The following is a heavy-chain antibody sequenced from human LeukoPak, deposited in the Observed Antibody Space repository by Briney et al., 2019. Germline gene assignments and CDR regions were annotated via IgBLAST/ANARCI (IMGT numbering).Heavy chain of an antibody. Sequence: PGGSLRLSCAASGFTLFSYAMHWVRQAPGEGLEYVSAISSNGVSTYYANSVKGRFTISKDKSKNTLYLQMGSLRAEDMAVYYCARDRGDSSSSSNFDYWGQGTLVTVSS. V-gene: IGHV3-64*01. J-gene: IGHJ4*02. D-gene: IGHD6-6*01. CDR1: GFTLFSYA. CDR3: ARDRGDSSSSSNFDY. CDR2: ISSNGVST.